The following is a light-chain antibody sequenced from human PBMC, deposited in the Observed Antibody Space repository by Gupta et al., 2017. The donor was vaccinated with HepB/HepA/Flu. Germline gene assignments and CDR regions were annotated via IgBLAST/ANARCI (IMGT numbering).Light chain of an antibody. CDR3: QVWDSSNDSAV. CDR1: NIGTKG. CDR2: NDS. Sequence: SYVVTQPPSVSVAPGKTASITCGGNNIGTKGVHWYQQKPGQAPVMVSYNDSDRPSGIPERFSGSNSGSTATLTISRVEAGDEAEYYCQVWDSSNDSAVFGGGTKLTVL. J-gene: IGLJ2*01. V-gene: IGLV3-21*04.